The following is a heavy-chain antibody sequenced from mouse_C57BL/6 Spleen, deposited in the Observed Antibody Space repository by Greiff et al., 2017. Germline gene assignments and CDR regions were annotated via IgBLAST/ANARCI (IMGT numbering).Heavy chain of an antibody. CDR3: AREGDYGSSYGY. J-gene: IGHJ2*01. Sequence: QVQLQQPGAELVKPGASVKMSCKASGYTFTSYWITWVKQRPGQGLEWIGDLYPGSGSTNYNEKFKSKATLTVDTSSSTAYMQLSSLTSEDSAVYYCAREGDYGSSYGYWGQGTTLTVSS. V-gene: IGHV1-55*01. CDR2: LYPGSGST. D-gene: IGHD1-1*01. CDR1: GYTFTSYW.